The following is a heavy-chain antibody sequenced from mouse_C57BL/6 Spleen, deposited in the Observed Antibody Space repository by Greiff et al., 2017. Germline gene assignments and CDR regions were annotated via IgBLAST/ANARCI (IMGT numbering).Heavy chain of an antibody. D-gene: IGHD4-1*01. CDR2: INPNNGGT. Sequence: EVQLQQSGPELVKPGASVKISCKASGYTFTDYYMNWVKQSHGKSLEWLGDINPNNGGTSYNQKFKGKATLTVDQSSSTAYMELRSLTSEDSAVYYGARTGYAMDYWGQGTSVTVSS. V-gene: IGHV1-26*01. CDR1: GYTFTDYY. CDR3: ARTGYAMDY. J-gene: IGHJ4*01.